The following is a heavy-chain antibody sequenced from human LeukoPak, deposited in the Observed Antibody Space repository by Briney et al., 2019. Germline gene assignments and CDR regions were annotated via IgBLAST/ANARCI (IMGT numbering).Heavy chain of an antibody. CDR2: IYYSGST. D-gene: IGHD2-15*01. CDR1: GGSISSYY. J-gene: IGHJ5*02. CDR3: ARAVGYFSGGSCFSVWFDP. V-gene: IGHV4-59*01. Sequence: SETLSLTCTVSGGSISSYYWSWIRQPPGKGLEWIGYIYYSGSTNYNPSLKSRVTISVDTSKNQFSLKLSSVTAADTAVYYCARAVGYFSGGSCFSVWFDPWGQGTLVTVSS.